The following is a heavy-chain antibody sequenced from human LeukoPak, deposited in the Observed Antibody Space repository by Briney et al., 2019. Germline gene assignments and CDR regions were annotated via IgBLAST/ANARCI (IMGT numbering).Heavy chain of an antibody. D-gene: IGHD3-22*01. Sequence: GGSLRLSCAASGFTFSSYDMHWVRQATGKGLEWVSAIGTAGDTYYPGSVKGRFTISRENAKNSLYLQMNSLRAGDTAVYYCARVASYYESSGYFSLGAFDIWGQGTIVTVSS. J-gene: IGHJ3*02. CDR3: ARVASYYESSGYFSLGAFDI. CDR1: GFTFSSYD. CDR2: IGTAGDT. V-gene: IGHV3-13*01.